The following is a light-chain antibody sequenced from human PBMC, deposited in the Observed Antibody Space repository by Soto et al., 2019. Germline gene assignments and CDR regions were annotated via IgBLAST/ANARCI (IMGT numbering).Light chain of an antibody. CDR3: QQYNNWPQT. V-gene: IGKV3-15*01. J-gene: IGKJ1*01. CDR2: GAS. Sequence: ESVLTESPAILSVSPGERATLSCRASQSVSSNLAWYQQKPGQAPRLLIYGASTRATGIPARFSGSGSGTEFTLTISSLQSEDFAEYHCQQYNNWPQTFGQGTKVDIK. CDR1: QSVSSN.